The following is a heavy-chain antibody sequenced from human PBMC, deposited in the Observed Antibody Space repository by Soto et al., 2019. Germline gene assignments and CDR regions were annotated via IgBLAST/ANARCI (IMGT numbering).Heavy chain of an antibody. Sequence: VSGPTLVNPTQTLTLTCTFSGFSLSTSGMCVSWIRQPPGKALEWLALIDWDDDKYYSTSLKTRLTISKDTSKNQVVLTMTNMDPVDAATYYCARVPVGYCSGGSCYFSYYYYGMDVWGQGTTVTVSS. CDR3: ARVPVGYCSGGSCYFSYYYYGMDV. D-gene: IGHD2-15*01. CDR1: GFSLSTSGMC. CDR2: IDWDDDK. J-gene: IGHJ6*02. V-gene: IGHV2-70*01.